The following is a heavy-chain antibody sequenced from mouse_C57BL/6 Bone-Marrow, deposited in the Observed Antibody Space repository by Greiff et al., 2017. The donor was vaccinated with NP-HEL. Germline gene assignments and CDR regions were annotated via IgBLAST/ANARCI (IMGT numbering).Heavy chain of an antibody. CDR3: ARFFYGSSYDY. CDR1: GYTFTGYW. CDR2: ILPGSGST. V-gene: IGHV1-9*01. J-gene: IGHJ2*01. D-gene: IGHD1-1*01. Sequence: QVQLKQSGAELMKPGASVKLSCKATGYTFTGYWIEWVKQRPGHGLEWIGEILPGSGSTNYTEKFKGKATFTADTSSNTAYMQLSSLTTEDSAIYYCARFFYGSSYDYWGQGTTLTVSS.